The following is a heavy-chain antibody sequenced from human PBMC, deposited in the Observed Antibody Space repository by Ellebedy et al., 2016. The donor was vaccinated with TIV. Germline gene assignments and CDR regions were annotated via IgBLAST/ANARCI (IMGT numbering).Heavy chain of an antibody. CDR2: MSYDGIYK. J-gene: IGHJ5*02. V-gene: IGHV3-30*18. Sequence: GESLKISXEASDFSVSDNYINWVRQAPGKGLEWVAFMSYDGIYKHYVDSVKGRFTISRDNSKNTLFLQMNSLRPEDTAVYYCAKDRHSDYGGWFDPWGQGTLVTVSS. D-gene: IGHD4-23*01. CDR3: AKDRHSDYGGWFDP. CDR1: DFSVSDNY.